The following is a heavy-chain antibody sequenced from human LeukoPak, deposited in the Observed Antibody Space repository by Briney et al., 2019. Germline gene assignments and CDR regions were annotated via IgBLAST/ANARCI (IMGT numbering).Heavy chain of an antibody. V-gene: IGHV5-51*01. CDR2: IHPGDSDT. D-gene: IGHD1-26*01. CDR1: GYMFTNYW. Sequence: GESLKISCKGSGYMFTNYWIGWVRQMPGKGLEWMGIIHPGDSDTRYSPSLQGQVTISADKSISTAYLQWSSLKASDTAMYYCARGGKYSGSHEDYWGQGTLVTVSS. CDR3: ARGGKYSGSHEDY. J-gene: IGHJ4*02.